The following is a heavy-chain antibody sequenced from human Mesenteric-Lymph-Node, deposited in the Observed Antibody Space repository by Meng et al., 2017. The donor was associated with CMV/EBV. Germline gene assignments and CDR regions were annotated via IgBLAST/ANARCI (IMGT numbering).Heavy chain of an antibody. CDR2: VWYDGSGH. V-gene: IGHV3-33*01. CDR1: RFDFNTYG. Sequence: SSAASRFDFNTYGMHWVRQPPGKGMEWVAVVWYDGSGHNYADSVKGRFTVSRDNSKSTLYLQMNSLRAEDTAVYYCTRELGGRGSYWGQGALVTVSS. D-gene: IGHD3-10*01. J-gene: IGHJ4*02. CDR3: TRELGGRGSY.